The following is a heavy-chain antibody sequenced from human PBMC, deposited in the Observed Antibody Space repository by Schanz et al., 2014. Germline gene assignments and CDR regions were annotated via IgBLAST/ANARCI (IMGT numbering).Heavy chain of an antibody. D-gene: IGHD2-15*01. V-gene: IGHV3-23*01. Sequence: EVQLLESGGGLVRPGGSLRLSCAASGSTFSNYAMSWVRQAPGKGLEWASALSGSGGSTYYADSVKGRFTISRDNSKNILYLQMNSLRAEDTAVYYCAKARRKSNCSGGRCFHYSYYGMDVWGQGTTVTVSS. CDR3: AKARRKSNCSGGRCFHYSYYGMDV. CDR2: LSGSGGST. J-gene: IGHJ6*02. CDR1: GSTFSNYA.